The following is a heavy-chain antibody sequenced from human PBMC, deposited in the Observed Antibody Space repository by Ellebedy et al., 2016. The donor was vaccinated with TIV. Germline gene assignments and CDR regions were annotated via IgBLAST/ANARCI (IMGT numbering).Heavy chain of an antibody. CDR2: INPNSGGT. CDR3: ARDGGNSGYFDY. V-gene: IGHV1-2*02. D-gene: IGHD4-23*01. CDR1: GYTFTGYY. J-gene: IGHJ4*02. Sequence: ASVKVSCXASGYTFTGYYMHWVRQAPGQGLEWMGWINPNSGGTNYAQKFQGRVTMTRDTSISTAYMELSRLRSDDTAVYYCARDGGNSGYFDYWGQGTLVTVSS.